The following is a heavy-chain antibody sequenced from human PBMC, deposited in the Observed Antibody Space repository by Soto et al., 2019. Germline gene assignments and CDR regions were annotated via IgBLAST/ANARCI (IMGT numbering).Heavy chain of an antibody. V-gene: IGHV1-69*08. CDR3: ARDPDGYNWFDP. Sequence: QVQLVQSGAEVKKPGSSVKVCCKASEGTFSSYTISWVRQAPGQGLEWMGRIIPILGIANYAQKFQGRVTITADKSTSTAYMELSSLRSEDTAVYYCARDPDGYNWFDPWGQGTLVTVSS. CDR1: EGTFSSYT. CDR2: IIPILGIA. J-gene: IGHJ5*02.